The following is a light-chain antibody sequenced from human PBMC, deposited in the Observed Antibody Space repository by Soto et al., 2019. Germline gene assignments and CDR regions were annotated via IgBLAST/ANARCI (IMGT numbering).Light chain of an antibody. Sequence: QSVLTQPPSASGSPGQSVTISCTGASSDVGGYNFVSWYQHHPGKAPRLMIYDVTQRPSGVPDRFSGSKSGNTASLTVSGVQVDDEAYYYCSSYAGSSIHVAFGGGTQVTVL. CDR2: DVT. CDR3: SSYAGSSIHVA. V-gene: IGLV2-8*01. CDR1: SSDVGGYNF. J-gene: IGLJ2*01.